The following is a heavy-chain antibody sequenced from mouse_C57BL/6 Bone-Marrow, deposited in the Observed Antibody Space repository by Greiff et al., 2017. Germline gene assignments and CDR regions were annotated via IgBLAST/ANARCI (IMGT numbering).Heavy chain of an antibody. V-gene: IGHV1-22*01. J-gene: IGHJ2*01. CDR3: ARWGSNDYFDY. D-gene: IGHD2-5*01. Sequence: EVQLQESGPELVKPGASVKMSCKQSHGKSPEWIGYINPNNGGTSYNQKFKGKATLTVNKSSSTAYMELRSLTSEDSAVYYCARWGSNDYFDYWGQGTTLTVSS. CDR2: INPNNGGT.